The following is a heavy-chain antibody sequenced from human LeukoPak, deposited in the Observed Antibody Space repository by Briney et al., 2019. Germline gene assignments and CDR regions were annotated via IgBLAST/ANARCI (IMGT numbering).Heavy chain of an antibody. J-gene: IGHJ4*02. D-gene: IGHD6-19*01. V-gene: IGHV3-66*01. CDR3: ARVYSSGGFDC. CDR1: RFTVGINY. Sequence: GGSLRLSCAASRFTVGINYMSWVRQAPGKGLEWVSVIYSGGSTDYADSVKGRFTISRDNSKNTVYLQMNSLRAEDTALYYCARVYSSGGFDCWGQGTLVTVSS. CDR2: IYSGGST.